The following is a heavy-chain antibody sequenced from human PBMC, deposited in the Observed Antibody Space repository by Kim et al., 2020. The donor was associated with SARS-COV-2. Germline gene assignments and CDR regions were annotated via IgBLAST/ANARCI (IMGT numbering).Heavy chain of an antibody. V-gene: IGHV3-33*06. J-gene: IGHJ3*02. CDR3: AKDRGFEVNAFDI. Sequence: YAASGKGRFTTARDNSKNTLYLQMNSRRAEDTAVYYCAKDRGFEVNAFDIWGQGTMVTVSS.